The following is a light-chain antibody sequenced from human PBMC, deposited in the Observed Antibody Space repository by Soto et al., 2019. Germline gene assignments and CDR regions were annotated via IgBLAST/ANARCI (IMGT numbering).Light chain of an antibody. V-gene: IGKV3-20*01. Sequence: DIVLTQSPGTLSLSPGERATLSCRSCQSVSSNYLAWYQQKPDQAPRLVIYDVSGRATGIPDRFSGSGSGTDFTLTISRLEPEDSAVYYCQQYGISPTFGQGTKVEIK. J-gene: IGKJ1*01. CDR1: QSVSSNY. CDR3: QQYGISPT. CDR2: DVS.